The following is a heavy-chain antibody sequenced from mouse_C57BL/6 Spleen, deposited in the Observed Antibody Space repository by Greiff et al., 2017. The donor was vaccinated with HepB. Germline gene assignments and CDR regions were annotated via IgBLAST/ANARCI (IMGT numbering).Heavy chain of an antibody. D-gene: IGHD1-1*01. CDR1: GYAFSSSW. CDR2: IYPGDGDT. Sequence: VKLVESGPELVKPGASVKISCKASGYAFSSSWMNWVKQRPGKGLEWIGRIYPGDGDTNYNGKFKGKATLTADKSSSTAYMQLSSLTSEDSAVYFCAREIGSSHENWGQGTSVTVSS. V-gene: IGHV1-82*01. J-gene: IGHJ4*01. CDR3: AREIGSSHEN.